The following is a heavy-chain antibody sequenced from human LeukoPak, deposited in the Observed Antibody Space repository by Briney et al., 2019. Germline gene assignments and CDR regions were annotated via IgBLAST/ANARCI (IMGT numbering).Heavy chain of an antibody. CDR2: ISGSDGST. CDR1: GFTFSSYASNYA. D-gene: IGHD3-16*01. Sequence: GGSLRLSCAASGFTFSSYASNYAMSWVRQAPGKGLEWLSAISGSDGSTYYADSVKGRFTISRDNSKNTLFLQMHSLRAEDTAVYYCAKNLFGYFDCWGQGTLVTVSS. CDR3: AKNLFGYFDC. J-gene: IGHJ4*02. V-gene: IGHV3-23*01.